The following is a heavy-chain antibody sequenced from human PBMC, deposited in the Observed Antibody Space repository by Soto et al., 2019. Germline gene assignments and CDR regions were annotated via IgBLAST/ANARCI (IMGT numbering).Heavy chain of an antibody. CDR1: GFTFSSYA. V-gene: IGHV3-23*01. D-gene: IGHD2-2*01. J-gene: IGHJ4*02. CDR3: AKEQSSTSGRKGIYFDY. Sequence: EVQLLESGGGLVQPGGSLRLSCAASGFTFSSYAMSWVRQAPGKGLEWVSAISGSGGSTYYADSVKGRFTISRDNSKNTLYLQMNSLRAENTAVYYGAKEQSSTSGRKGIYFDYWGQGTLVTVSS. CDR2: ISGSGGST.